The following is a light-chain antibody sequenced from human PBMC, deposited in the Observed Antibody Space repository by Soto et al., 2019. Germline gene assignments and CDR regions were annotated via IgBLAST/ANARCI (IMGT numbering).Light chain of an antibody. CDR1: QSVSSSY. CDR2: DAS. Sequence: EIVLTQSPATLSLSPGERATLSCGASQSVSSSYIAWYQQKPGLAPRLLIYDASNRATGIPDRFSGSGSGADFTLTISRLEPEDSAVYYCQQYGMSPLTFGGGTKVEIK. J-gene: IGKJ4*01. V-gene: IGKV3D-20*01. CDR3: QQYGMSPLT.